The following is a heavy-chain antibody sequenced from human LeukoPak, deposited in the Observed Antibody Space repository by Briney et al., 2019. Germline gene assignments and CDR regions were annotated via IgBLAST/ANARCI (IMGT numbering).Heavy chain of an antibody. J-gene: IGHJ4*02. V-gene: IGHV3-7*01. D-gene: IGHD3-22*01. CDR1: GFTFSSYW. Sequence: PGGSLRLSCAASGFTFSSYWMSWVRQAPGKGLEWVANIKKDGSEKYYVDSVKGRFTISRDNAKNSLYLQMNSLRAEDTAVYYCAGIGYYDSSGYYYSYPYYFDYWGQGTLVTVSS. CDR2: IKKDGSEK. CDR3: AGIGYYDSSGYYYSYPYYFDY.